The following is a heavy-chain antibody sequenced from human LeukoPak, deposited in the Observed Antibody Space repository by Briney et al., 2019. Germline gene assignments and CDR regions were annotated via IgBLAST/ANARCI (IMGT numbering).Heavy chain of an antibody. V-gene: IGHV1-8*02. D-gene: IGHD3-10*01. CDR3: ARKRGVDYYYGMDV. CDR2: MNPNSGNT. Sequence: ASVKVSCKASGYTFTSYGINWVRQATGQGLEWMGWMNPNSGNTGYAQRFQGRVTMTRNTSISTAYMELSSLRSEDTAVYYCARKRGVDYYYGMDVWGQGTTVTVSS. CDR1: GYTFTSYG. J-gene: IGHJ6*02.